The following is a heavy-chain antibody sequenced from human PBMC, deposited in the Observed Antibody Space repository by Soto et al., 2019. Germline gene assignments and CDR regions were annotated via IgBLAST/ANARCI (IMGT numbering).Heavy chain of an antibody. CDR1: GFSFTTRSGG. J-gene: IGHJ3*01. Sequence: QITLKESGPTLVTPTHTFTLTCTFSGFSFTTRSGGVGWIRQPPGKALECLAIIYWDDDKRYSPSLKSRLAITKDTSKNQVVLTITTLDPVDTATYYCAHVMSTFGGVVVLDAFDVWGQGTMVAVSS. D-gene: IGHD3-16*02. CDR3: AHVMSTFGGVVVLDAFDV. CDR2: IYWDDDK. V-gene: IGHV2-5*02.